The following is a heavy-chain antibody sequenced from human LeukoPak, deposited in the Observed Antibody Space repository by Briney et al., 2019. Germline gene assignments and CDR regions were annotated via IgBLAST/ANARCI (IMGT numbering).Heavy chain of an antibody. Sequence: SQTLSLTCTVSGGSISSGGYYWSWIRQHPGKGLEWIGYIHYSGDINYNPSLKSRVTISAYTSKNQLSLKLSSVTAADTAVYYCARVGCSGGSCYPDYWGQGTLVTVSS. D-gene: IGHD2-15*01. CDR3: ARVGCSGGSCYPDY. CDR1: GGSISSGGYY. J-gene: IGHJ4*02. CDR2: IHYSGDI. V-gene: IGHV4-61*08.